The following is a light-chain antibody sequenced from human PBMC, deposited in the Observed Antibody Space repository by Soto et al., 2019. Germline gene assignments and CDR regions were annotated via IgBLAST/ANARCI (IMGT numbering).Light chain of an antibody. CDR1: SSDVGSYNL. CDR2: EVS. J-gene: IGLJ1*01. V-gene: IGLV2-23*02. Sequence: QSVLTQPASVSGSPGQSITISCTGTSSDVGSYNLVSWYQQHPGKAPKLMIYEVSKRPAGVANRFSGSKCGNTASLTISGLQAEDEADYYCCSYAGSSAYVFGTGTKLTVL. CDR3: CSYAGSSAYV.